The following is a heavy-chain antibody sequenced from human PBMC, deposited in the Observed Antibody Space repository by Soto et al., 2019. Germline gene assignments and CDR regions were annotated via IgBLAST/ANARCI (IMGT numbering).Heavy chain of an antibody. CDR2: FSGNGVST. CDR3: ARDGTYYDILTGLATDYYYYYMDV. V-gene: IGHV3-23*01. D-gene: IGHD3-9*01. J-gene: IGHJ6*03. CDR1: GVTFGSYA. Sequence: PGGFLRLSCTASGVTFGSYAMNWVRQAPGKGLEWVSGFSGNGVSTYYADSAKGRFTISRGNSKSTLYLQMNSLRAEDTAVYYCARDGTYYDILTGLATDYYYYYMDVWGKGTTVTVSS.